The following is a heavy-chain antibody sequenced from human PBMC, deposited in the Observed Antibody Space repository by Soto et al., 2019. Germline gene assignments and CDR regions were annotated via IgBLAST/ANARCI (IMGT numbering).Heavy chain of an antibody. Sequence: ASVKVSRKASGYTFTSYGISWGRQAPGQGLEWMGWISAYNGNTNYAQKLQGRVTMTTDTSTSTAYMELRSLRSDDTAVYYCARWGTGDHAFDIWGQGTMVTVSS. D-gene: IGHD7-27*01. J-gene: IGHJ3*02. CDR3: ARWGTGDHAFDI. CDR2: ISAYNGNT. V-gene: IGHV1-18*01. CDR1: GYTFTSYG.